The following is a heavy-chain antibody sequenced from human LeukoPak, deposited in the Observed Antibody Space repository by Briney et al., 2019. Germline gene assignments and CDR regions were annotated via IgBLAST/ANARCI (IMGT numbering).Heavy chain of an antibody. CDR1: GFTFSAYA. J-gene: IGHJ4*02. Sequence: GGSLRLSCAASGFTFSAYAMSWVRQAPGKGLECVSGMGGSGTDTYYADFVKGRFTITRDNSQTTLFLKMNSLTADDTAVYYGTASAAVSGRGRGYWGQGSLVTVSS. V-gene: IGHV3-23*01. CDR3: TASAAVSGRGRGY. D-gene: IGHD6-19*01. CDR2: MGGSGTDT.